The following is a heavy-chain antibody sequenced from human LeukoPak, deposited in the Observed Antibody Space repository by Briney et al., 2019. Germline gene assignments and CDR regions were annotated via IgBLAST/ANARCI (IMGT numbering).Heavy chain of an antibody. V-gene: IGHV4-39*01. CDR3: ARTENYYYYYMDV. CDR1: GGSISSSSDY. J-gene: IGHJ6*03. Sequence: SETLSLTCTVSGGSISSSSDYWGWIRQPPGKGLEWIGSIYYSGSTYYNPSLKSRVTISVDTSKNQFSLKLSSVTAADTAVYYCARTENYYYYYMDVWGKGTTVTVSS. CDR2: IYYSGST. D-gene: IGHD2-21*02.